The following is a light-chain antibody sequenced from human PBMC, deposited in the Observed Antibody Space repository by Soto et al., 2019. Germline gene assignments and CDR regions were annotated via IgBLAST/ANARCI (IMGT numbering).Light chain of an antibody. CDR2: GAS. J-gene: IGKJ3*01. Sequence: IVMTQSPATLSVSPGERATLYCRASQSVSSNLAWYQQKPGQAPRLLIYGASTRATGIPARFSGSGSGTEFTLTVSSLQSEDFATYYCQQLKSFPRTFGPGTKVDIK. V-gene: IGKV3-15*01. CDR3: QQLKSFPRT. CDR1: QSVSSN.